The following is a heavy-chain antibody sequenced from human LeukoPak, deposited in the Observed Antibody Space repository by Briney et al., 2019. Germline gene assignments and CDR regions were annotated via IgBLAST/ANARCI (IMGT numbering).Heavy chain of an antibody. V-gene: IGHV1-69*05. J-gene: IGHJ1*01. CDR1: GGTFSSYA. D-gene: IGHD3-22*01. CDR2: IIPIFGTA. CDR3: ARGGDYYDSSGYYSVQH. Sequence: SVKVSCKASGGTFSSYAISWVRQAPGQGLEWMGGIIPIFGTANYAQKFQGRVTITTDESTSTAYMELSSLRSEDTAVYYCARGGDYYDSSGYYSVQHWGQGTLVTVSS.